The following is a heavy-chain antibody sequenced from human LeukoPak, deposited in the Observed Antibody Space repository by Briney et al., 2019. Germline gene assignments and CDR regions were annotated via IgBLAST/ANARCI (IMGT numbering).Heavy chain of an antibody. CDR1: GDSFTSNY. D-gene: IGHD3-9*01. CDR2: IFHTGSA. CDR3: ARVSGDRTADWFPFDY. J-gene: IGHJ4*02. Sequence: SETLSLSCTVSGDSFTSNYWTWIRQPPGMGLEWIGYIFHTGSANYNPSLRSRVTISVDTSKNQFSLKLSSVTAADTAVYYCARVSGDRTADWFPFDYWGQGTLVTVSS. V-gene: IGHV4-59*01.